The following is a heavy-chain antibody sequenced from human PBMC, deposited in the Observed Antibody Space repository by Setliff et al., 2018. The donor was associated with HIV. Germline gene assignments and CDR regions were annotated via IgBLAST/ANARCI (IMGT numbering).Heavy chain of an antibody. Sequence: ASVKVSCKASGYTFTSYATHWVRQAPGQRLEWMGWINAGNGNTKYSQKFQGRVTITRDTSASTAYMELSSLRSEDTAVYYCARDRRAHDYNNYVYYYYGMDVWGQGTTVTVSS. CDR3: ARDRRAHDYNNYVYYYYGMDV. V-gene: IGHV1-3*01. CDR2: INAGNGNT. D-gene: IGHD4-4*01. CDR1: GYTFTSYA. J-gene: IGHJ6*02.